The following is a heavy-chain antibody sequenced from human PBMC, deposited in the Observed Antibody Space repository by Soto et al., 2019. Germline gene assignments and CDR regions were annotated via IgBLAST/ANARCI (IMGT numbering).Heavy chain of an antibody. D-gene: IGHD3-22*01. CDR3: AKGGSGNYLTYYYYYGMDV. Sequence: QVQLVESGGGVVQPGRSLRLSCAASGFSLSNNGMHWVRQAPGKGLEWVAVISYDGNNKYYADSVKGRFTISRDNSKNTVYLEMYNLRAEDTAMYYCAKGGSGNYLTYYYYYGMDVWGQGTTVTVSS. J-gene: IGHJ6*02. V-gene: IGHV3-30*18. CDR1: GFSLSNNG. CDR2: ISYDGNNK.